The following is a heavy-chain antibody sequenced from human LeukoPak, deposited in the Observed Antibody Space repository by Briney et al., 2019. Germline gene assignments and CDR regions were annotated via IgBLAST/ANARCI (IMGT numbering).Heavy chain of an antibody. Sequence: PSETLSLTCAVYGGSFSGYYWSWIRQPPGKGLEWIGEINHSGSTNYNPSLKSRVTISVDTSKNQFSLKLSSVTAADTAVYYCARAAYLIDAFDIWGQGTMVTVSS. CDR2: INHSGST. J-gene: IGHJ3*02. CDR1: GGSFSGYY. V-gene: IGHV4-34*01. CDR3: ARAAYLIDAFDI.